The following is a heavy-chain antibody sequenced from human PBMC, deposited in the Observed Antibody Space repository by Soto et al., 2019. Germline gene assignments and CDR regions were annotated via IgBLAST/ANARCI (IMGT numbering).Heavy chain of an antibody. CDR2: ISGSGGSS. Sequence: GGSLRLSCAAAGFAFSTYAMTWVRQAPGKGLEWVSVISGSGGSSYYAASVKGRFTISRDNSKNTLFPQMNGLRAEDTAVYYCAKVTKRAAAGRYEYYKYGMDVWGQGTTVTVSS. CDR1: GFAFSTYA. D-gene: IGHD6-13*01. CDR3: AKVTKRAAAGRYEYYKYGMDV. V-gene: IGHV3-23*01. J-gene: IGHJ6*02.